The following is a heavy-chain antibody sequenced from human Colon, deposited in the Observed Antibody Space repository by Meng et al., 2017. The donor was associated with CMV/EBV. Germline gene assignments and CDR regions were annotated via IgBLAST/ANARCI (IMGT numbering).Heavy chain of an antibody. V-gene: IGHV3-23*03. CDR2: IYAGGRST. CDR3: AKGWGYGDYG. D-gene: IGHD4-17*01. CDR1: GFTFSNHA. Sequence: GGSLRLSCAGSGFTFSNHAMSWVRQAPGKGLEWVSVIYAGGRSTYFADSVKGRFIISRDDSKNTLYMEMNSLRAEDTAVYYCAKGWGYGDYGWGQGTLVTVSS. J-gene: IGHJ4*02.